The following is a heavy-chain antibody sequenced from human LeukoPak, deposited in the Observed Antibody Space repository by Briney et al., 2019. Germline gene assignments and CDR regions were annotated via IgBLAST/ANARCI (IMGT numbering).Heavy chain of an antibody. J-gene: IGHJ6*02. CDR1: GGSFSGYY. V-gene: IGHV4-34*01. CDR2: INHSGST. CDR3: ARNEKDQYYYYYGMDV. D-gene: IGHD1-1*01. Sequence: SETLSLTCAVYGGSFSGYYWSWIRQPPGKGLEWIGEINHSGSTNYNPSLKSRVTISVDTSKNQFSLKLSSATAADTAVYYCARNEKDQYYYYYGMDVWGQGTTVTVSS.